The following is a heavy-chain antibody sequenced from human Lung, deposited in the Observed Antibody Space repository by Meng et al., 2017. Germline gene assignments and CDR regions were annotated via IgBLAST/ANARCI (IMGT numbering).Heavy chain of an antibody. CDR2: ISSSSSYI. CDR3: ARERGTSDY. V-gene: IGHV3-21*01. D-gene: IGHD1-7*01. J-gene: IGHJ4*02. CDR1: GCTFTGYI. Sequence: VQLVESGGGLVELGGPLRVPCVASGCTFTGYIMNWVRQAPGKGLEWVSSISSSSSYIYYADSVKGRFTISRDNAKNSLYLQMNSLRAEDTAVYYCARERGTSDYWGQGTLVTVSS.